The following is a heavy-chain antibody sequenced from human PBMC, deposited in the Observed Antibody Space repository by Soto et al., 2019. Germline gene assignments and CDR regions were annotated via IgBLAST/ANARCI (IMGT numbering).Heavy chain of an antibody. J-gene: IGHJ4*02. CDR3: ARGITYYDILNGTHAASYFDY. CDR1: GYSISSGYY. Sequence: SETLSLTCAVSGYSISSGYYWGWIRQPPGKGLEWIGSIYHSGSTYYNPSLKSRVTISVDTSKNQFSLKLSSVTAADTAVYYCARGITYYDILNGTHAASYFDYWGQGTLVTVSS. CDR2: IYHSGST. D-gene: IGHD3-9*01. V-gene: IGHV4-38-2*01.